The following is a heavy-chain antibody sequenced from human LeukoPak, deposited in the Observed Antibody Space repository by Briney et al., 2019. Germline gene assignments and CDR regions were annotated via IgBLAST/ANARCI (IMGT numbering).Heavy chain of an antibody. CDR1: GFNFYYDW. CDR3: VRDQYCASSSCPGAFDL. CDR2: IKSKTDGGTT. V-gene: IGHV3-15*01. J-gene: IGHJ3*01. Sequence: GGSLRLSCAASGFNFYYDWMSWVRQAPGKGLEWVGRIKSKTDGGTTEYAAPVKGRFTISSDDSRNTLYLQMSSLKTEDTAVYYCVRDQYCASSSCPGAFDLWGQGTVVTVSS. D-gene: IGHD2-2*01.